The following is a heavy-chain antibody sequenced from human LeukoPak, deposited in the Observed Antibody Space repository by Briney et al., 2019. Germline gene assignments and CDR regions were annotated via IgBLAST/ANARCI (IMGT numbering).Heavy chain of an antibody. D-gene: IGHD6-13*01. CDR2: IIPIFGTA. CDR3: ARDPIAAADPYYFDY. J-gene: IGHJ4*02. Sequence: SVKVSCKASGGTFSSYAISWVRQAPGQGLEWMGGIIPIFGTANYAQKFQGRVTITADESTSTAYMELSSLRSEDTAVYYCARDPIAAADPYYFDYWGQGTLVTVSS. V-gene: IGHV1-69*13. CDR1: GGTFSSYA.